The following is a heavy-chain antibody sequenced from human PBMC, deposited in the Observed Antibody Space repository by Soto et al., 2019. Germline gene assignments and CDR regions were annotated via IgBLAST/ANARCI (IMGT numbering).Heavy chain of an antibody. J-gene: IGHJ6*02. CDR2: IHHSGST. D-gene: IGHD3-10*01. Sequence: QVQLQESGPGLVKPSETLSLTCSVSGGSITSHYCSWFRQPPGKGLEWIGYIHHSGSTSYNPSLKSRVTTSVDTSKNHFSLKVNSVTAADTALYYCARQGFGQLHGLVDVWGPGTTVTVSS. CDR3: ARQGFGQLHGLVDV. V-gene: IGHV4-59*08. CDR1: GGSITSHY.